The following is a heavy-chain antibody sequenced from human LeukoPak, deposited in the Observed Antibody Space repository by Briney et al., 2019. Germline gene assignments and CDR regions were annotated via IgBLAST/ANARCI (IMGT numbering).Heavy chain of an antibody. Sequence: SETLSLTCTVSGGSISSYYWSWVRQPPGKGLQWIGYINYGGNSDYNPSLQSRVTMSVDTSKNQFSLKLNSVTAADTAVYYCARRTYYDTLTGYKYWYFDLWGRGTLVTVSS. V-gene: IGHV4-59*01. CDR2: INYGGNS. J-gene: IGHJ2*01. D-gene: IGHD3-9*01. CDR3: ARRTYYDTLTGYKYWYFDL. CDR1: GGSISSYY.